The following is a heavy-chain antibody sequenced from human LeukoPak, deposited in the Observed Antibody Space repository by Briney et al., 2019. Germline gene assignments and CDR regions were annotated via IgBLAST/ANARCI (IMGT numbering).Heavy chain of an antibody. CDR3: ARASNDCSSTSCPFDY. Sequence: SETLSLTCAVYGGSFSGYYWSWIRQPQGKGLEWIGEINHSGSTNYNPSLKSLVTISVDTSKNQFSLKLSSVTAADTAVYYCARASNDCSSTSCPFDYWGQGTLVTVSS. CDR2: INHSGST. J-gene: IGHJ4*02. CDR1: GGSFSGYY. D-gene: IGHD2-2*01. V-gene: IGHV4-34*01.